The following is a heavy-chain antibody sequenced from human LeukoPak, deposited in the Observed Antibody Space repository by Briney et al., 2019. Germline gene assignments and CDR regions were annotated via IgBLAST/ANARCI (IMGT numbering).Heavy chain of an antibody. V-gene: IGHV3-30-3*01. J-gene: IGHJ4*02. D-gene: IGHD5-18*01. CDR1: GFTFSSYA. CDR2: ISYDGSNK. CDR3: ARGVHVDTAMVNDY. Sequence: GGSLRLSCAASGFTFSSYAMHWVRQAPGKGLDWVAVISYDGSNKYYPDSVKGRFTISRDNSKNTLYLQMNSLSAEDTAVYYCARGVHVDTAMVNDYWGQGTMVTVSS.